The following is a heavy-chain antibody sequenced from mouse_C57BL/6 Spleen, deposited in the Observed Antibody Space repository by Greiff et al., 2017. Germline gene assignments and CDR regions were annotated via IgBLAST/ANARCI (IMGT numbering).Heavy chain of an antibody. CDR3: TRSPFITTVVEGYAMDY. V-gene: IGHV1-5*01. Sequence: EVQLQQSGTVLARPGASVKMSCKTSGYTFTSYWMHWVKQRPGQGLEWIGAIYPGNSDTSYNQQFKGKAKLTAVTSASTAYMELSSLTNEDSAVYYCTRSPFITTVVEGYAMDYWGQGTSGTVSS. CDR2: IYPGNSDT. D-gene: IGHD1-1*01. CDR1: GYTFTSYW. J-gene: IGHJ4*01.